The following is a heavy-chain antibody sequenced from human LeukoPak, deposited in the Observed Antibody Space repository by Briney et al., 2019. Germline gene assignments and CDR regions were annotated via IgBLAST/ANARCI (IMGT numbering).Heavy chain of an antibody. V-gene: IGHV1-18*01. J-gene: IGHJ6*03. CDR3: ASGHGYSGYDYQPNYYYMDV. Sequence: RASVKVSCKASGYTFTSYGIIWVRQAPGQGLEWMGWISAYNGNTNYSQKLQGRVTMTTDKSTSTAYMELSSLRSEDTAVYYCASGHGYSGYDYQPNYYYMDVWGKGTTVTVSS. CDR2: ISAYNGNT. D-gene: IGHD5-12*01. CDR1: GYTFTSYG.